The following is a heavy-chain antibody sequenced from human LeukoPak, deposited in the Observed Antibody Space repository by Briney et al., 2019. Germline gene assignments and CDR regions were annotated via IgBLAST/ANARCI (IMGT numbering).Heavy chain of an antibody. CDR2: MYYSGST. CDR3: ARPYYYDSRINP. V-gene: IGHV4-30-4*01. J-gene: IGHJ5*02. CDR1: GGSISSGDYY. D-gene: IGHD3-22*01. Sequence: PSETLSLTCTVSGGSISSGDYYWSWIRQPPGKGLEWIAYMYYSGSTYYNPSLKSRVTMSADTSKNQLSLKLSSVTAADTAVYYCARPYYYDSRINPWGQGILVTVSS.